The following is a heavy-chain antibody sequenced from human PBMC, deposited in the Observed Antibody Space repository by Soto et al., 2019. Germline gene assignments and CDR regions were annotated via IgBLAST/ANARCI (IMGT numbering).Heavy chain of an antibody. V-gene: IGHV3-48*03. J-gene: IGHJ4*02. CDR2: IDGSGTTK. D-gene: IGHD3-10*01. Sequence: EVQLLESGGGLVQPGGSLRLSCGVSGFTFNDFEMNWVRQAPGKGLEWLAYIDGSGTTKKYADSVRGRFTISRDNPNNSLFLQMSSLSAAATAIYYCARGFGRFNYWGQRTLVSVSS. CDR3: ARGFGRFNY. CDR1: GFTFNDFE.